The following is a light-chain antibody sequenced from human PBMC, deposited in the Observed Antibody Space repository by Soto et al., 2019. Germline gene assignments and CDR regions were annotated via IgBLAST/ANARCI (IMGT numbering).Light chain of an antibody. Sequence: EIVLTQSPATLSLSPGERAALFCRASQSVSNFLAWYQQKPGQAPRLLIYDASNRATGIPARFGGSGSGTDFILTISSLEPEDFAVYYCQQRSNWPLTFGGGTKVEIK. J-gene: IGKJ4*01. V-gene: IGKV3-11*01. CDR2: DAS. CDR1: QSVSNF. CDR3: QQRSNWPLT.